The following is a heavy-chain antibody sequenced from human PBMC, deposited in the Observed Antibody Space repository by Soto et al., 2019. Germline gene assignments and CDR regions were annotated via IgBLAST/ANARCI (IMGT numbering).Heavy chain of an antibody. Sequence: QVQMVESGGGVVQPGTSLRLSCVASGFTFGRSGMHWVRQAPGGALEWVAIIWFDGSKKYYADSVKGRLTVSRDNSKNKLYLKMDSLRGDDTAVYYCARDLNTGYIDYWGQGTLVTVSS. CDR3: ARDLNTGYIDY. D-gene: IGHD5-12*01. V-gene: IGHV3-33*01. CDR1: GFTFGRSG. CDR2: IWFDGSKK. J-gene: IGHJ4*02.